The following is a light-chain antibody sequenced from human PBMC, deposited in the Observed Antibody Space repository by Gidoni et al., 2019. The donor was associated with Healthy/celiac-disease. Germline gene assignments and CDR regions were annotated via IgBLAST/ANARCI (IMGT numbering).Light chain of an antibody. V-gene: IGKV1-39*01. Sequence: DIQMTQSPSSLSASVGDRVTITCRASQSISSYLNWYQQKPGKAPKLLIDAASSLQSGVPSRFSGSGSGTDFTLTISSLQPEDFATYYCQQSYSTPPTCGGGTKVEIK. CDR1: QSISSY. CDR3: QQSYSTPPT. CDR2: AAS. J-gene: IGKJ4*01.